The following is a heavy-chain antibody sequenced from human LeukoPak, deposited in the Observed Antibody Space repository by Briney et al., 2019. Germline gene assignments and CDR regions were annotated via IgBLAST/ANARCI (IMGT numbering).Heavy chain of an antibody. Sequence: PGGSLRLSCAASGFIFSGYWMHWVRQAPGKGLVWVSRINSDGSSTTYADSVRGRFTISRDNAKNTLYLQMSGLRVEDTAVYHCASDSPYYGMDVWGQGTTVTVSS. CDR3: ASDSPYYGMDV. V-gene: IGHV3-74*01. J-gene: IGHJ6*02. CDR2: INSDGSST. CDR1: GFIFSGYW.